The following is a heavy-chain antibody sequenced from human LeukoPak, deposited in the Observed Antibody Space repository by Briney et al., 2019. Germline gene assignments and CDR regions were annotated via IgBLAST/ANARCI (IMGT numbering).Heavy chain of an antibody. CDR3: ASSHRDSSGYYLSY. CDR2: INHSGST. D-gene: IGHD3-22*01. CDR1: GGSISSGGYS. J-gene: IGHJ4*02. Sequence: PSETLSLTCAVSGGSISSGGYSWSWIRQLPGKGLGWIGEINHSGSTNYNPSLKSRVTISVDTSKNQFSLKLSSVTAADTAVYYCASSHRDSSGYYLSYWGQGTLVTVSS. V-gene: IGHV4-30-2*01.